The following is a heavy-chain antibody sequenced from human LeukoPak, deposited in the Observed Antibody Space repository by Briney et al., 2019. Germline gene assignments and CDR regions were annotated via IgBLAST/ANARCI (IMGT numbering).Heavy chain of an antibody. CDR2: INPNSGGT. J-gene: IGHJ4*02. Sequence: EASVKVSCKASGYTFTGYYMHWVRQAPGQGLEWMGWINPNSGGTNYAQKFQGRVTMTRDTSISTAYMELSRLRSDDTAVYYCARGLPGAAAGTLSDYWGQGTLVTVSS. V-gene: IGHV1-2*02. D-gene: IGHD6-13*01. CDR3: ARGLPGAAAGTLSDY. CDR1: GYTFTGYY.